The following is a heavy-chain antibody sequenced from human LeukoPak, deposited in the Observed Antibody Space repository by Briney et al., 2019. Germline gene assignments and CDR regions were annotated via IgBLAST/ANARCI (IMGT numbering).Heavy chain of an antibody. J-gene: IGHJ6*03. V-gene: IGHV4-38-2*02. CDR1: GYSISSGYY. Sequence: SETLSLTCAVSGYSISSGYYWGWIRQPPGKGLEWIGSIYHSGSTYYNPSLKSRVTISVDTSKNQFSLKLSSVTAADTAVYYCARDGDYNYYYYYDMDVWGKGTTVTVSS. CDR2: IYHSGST. D-gene: IGHD4-17*01. CDR3: ARDGDYNYYYYYDMDV.